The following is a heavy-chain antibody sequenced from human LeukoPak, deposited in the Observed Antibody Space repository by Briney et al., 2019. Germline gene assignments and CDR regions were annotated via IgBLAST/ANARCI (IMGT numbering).Heavy chain of an antibody. CDR3: ASAPSIYSSSSYLDY. Sequence: GGSLRHSCAASGFTVSSNYMSWVREAPGKGLEWVSVIYSGGSTYYADSVKGRFTISRDNSKNTLYLQMNSLRAEDTAVYYCASAPSIYSSSSYLDYWGQGTLVTVSS. CDR2: IYSGGST. D-gene: IGHD6-6*01. V-gene: IGHV3-66*02. J-gene: IGHJ4*02. CDR1: GFTVSSNY.